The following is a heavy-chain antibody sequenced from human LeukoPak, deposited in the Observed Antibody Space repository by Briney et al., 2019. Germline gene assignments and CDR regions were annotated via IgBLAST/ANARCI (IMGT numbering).Heavy chain of an antibody. J-gene: IGHJ3*02. Sequence: ASVTVSCKASGYTFTGYYMHWVRQAPGQGLEWMGWINSNSGGTNYAQKFQGRVTMTRDTSISTAYMELSRLRSDDTAVYYCARVSSDAFDIWGQGTMVTVSS. CDR3: ARVSSDAFDI. CDR1: GYTFTGYY. CDR2: INSNSGGT. V-gene: IGHV1-2*02.